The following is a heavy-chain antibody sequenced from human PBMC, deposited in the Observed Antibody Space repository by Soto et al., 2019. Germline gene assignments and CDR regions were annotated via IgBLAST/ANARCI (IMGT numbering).Heavy chain of an antibody. J-gene: IGHJ4*02. CDR3: AADRGYSYGWGYYFDY. CDR2: IVVGSGNT. D-gene: IGHD5-18*01. V-gene: IGHV1-58*01. Sequence: QMQLVQSGPEVKKPGTSVKVSCKASGFTFTSSAVQWVRQARGQRLEWIGWIVVGSGNTNYAQKFQERVTITRDMSTSTAYMELSSLRSEDTAVYYCAADRGYSYGWGYYFDYWGQGTLVTVSS. CDR1: GFTFTSSA.